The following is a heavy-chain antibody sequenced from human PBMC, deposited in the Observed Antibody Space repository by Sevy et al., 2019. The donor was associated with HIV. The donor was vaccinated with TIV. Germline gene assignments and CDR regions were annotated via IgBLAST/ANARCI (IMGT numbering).Heavy chain of an antibody. D-gene: IGHD3-22*01. CDR2: ISAYNGNT. CDR1: GYTFTSYG. J-gene: IGHJ6*02. CDR3: ARIYYYDSSGYSIGRNYYYYYGMDV. Sequence: ASVKVSCKASGYTFTSYGISWVRQALGQGLEWMGWISAYNGNTNYAQKLQGRVTMTTDTSTSTAYMELRSLRSDDTAVYYCARIYYYDSSGYSIGRNYYYYYGMDVWGQGTTVTVSS. V-gene: IGHV1-18*01.